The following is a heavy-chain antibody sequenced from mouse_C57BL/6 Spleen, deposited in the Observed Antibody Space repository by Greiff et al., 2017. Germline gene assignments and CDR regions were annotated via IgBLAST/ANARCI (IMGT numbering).Heavy chain of an antibody. D-gene: IGHD1-1*01. Sequence: EVKLVESGPELVKPGASVKISCKASGYSFTDYNMNWVKQSNGKSLEWIGVINPNYGTTSYNQKFKGKATLTVDQSSSTAYMQLNSLTSEDSAVYYCARWGSSLYYYAMDYWGQGTSVTVSS. J-gene: IGHJ4*01. CDR3: ARWGSSLYYYAMDY. CDR2: INPNYGTT. V-gene: IGHV1-39*01. CDR1: GYSFTDYN.